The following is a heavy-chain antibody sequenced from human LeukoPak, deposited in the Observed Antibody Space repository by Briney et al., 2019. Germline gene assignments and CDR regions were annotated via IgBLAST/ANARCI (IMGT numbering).Heavy chain of an antibody. J-gene: IGHJ5*02. D-gene: IGHD5-12*01. CDR1: GFTFSSYA. CDR2: ISGSDGST. CDR3: AKDLYGYVSNWFDP. Sequence: GGSLRLSCAASGFTFSSYAMSWVRQAPGKGLEWVSAISGSDGSTCYADSVKGRFTISRDNSKNTLYLQMNSLRAEDTAVYYCAKDLYGYVSNWFDPWGQGTLVTVSS. V-gene: IGHV3-23*01.